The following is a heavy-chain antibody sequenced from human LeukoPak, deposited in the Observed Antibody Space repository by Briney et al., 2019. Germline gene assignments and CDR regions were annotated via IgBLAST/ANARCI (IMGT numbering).Heavy chain of an antibody. D-gene: IGHD1-26*01. J-gene: IGHJ6*02. CDR3: AYYSGSRGATYGMDV. V-gene: IGHV3-48*01. CDR1: GFTFSSYS. Sequence: PGRSLRLSCAASGFTFSSYSMNWVRQAPGKGLEWVSYISSSSSTIYYADSVKGRFTISRDNAKNSLYLQMNSLRAEDTAIYYCAYYSGSRGATYGMDVWGHGTTVTVSS. CDR2: ISSSSSTI.